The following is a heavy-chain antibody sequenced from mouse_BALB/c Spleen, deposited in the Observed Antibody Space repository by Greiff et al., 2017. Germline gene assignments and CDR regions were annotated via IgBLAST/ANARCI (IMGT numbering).Heavy chain of an antibody. V-gene: IGHV5-6-5*01. CDR3: ARGGGLRGDGFAY. D-gene: IGHD2-4*01. J-gene: IGHJ3*01. Sequence: EVNLVESGGGLVKPGGSLKLSCAASGFTFSSYAMSWVRQTPEKRLEWVASISSGGSTYYPDSVKGRFTISRDNARNILYLQMSSLRSEDTAMYYCARGGGLRGDGFAYWGQGTLVTVSA. CDR2: ISSGGST. CDR1: GFTFSSYA.